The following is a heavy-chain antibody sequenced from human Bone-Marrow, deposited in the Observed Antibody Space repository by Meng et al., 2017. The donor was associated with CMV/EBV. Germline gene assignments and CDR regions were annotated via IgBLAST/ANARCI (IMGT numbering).Heavy chain of an antibody. V-gene: IGHV3-30*02. Sequence: GESLKISCAASGFTFSNAWMSWVRQAPGKGLEWVAFIRYDGSNKYYADSVKGRFTISRDNSKNTLYLQMNSLRAEDTAVYYCAKDKWGAGLMVYGPFDYWGQGTLVTVSS. CDR1: GFTFSNAW. J-gene: IGHJ4*02. CDR2: IRYDGSNK. CDR3: AKDKWGAGLMVYGPFDY. D-gene: IGHD2-8*01.